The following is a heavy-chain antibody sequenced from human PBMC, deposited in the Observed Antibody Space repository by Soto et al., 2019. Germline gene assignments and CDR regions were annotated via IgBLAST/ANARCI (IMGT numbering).Heavy chain of an antibody. D-gene: IGHD3-16*02. Sequence: TSETLSLTCTVSGGSISSSSYYWGWIRQPPGKGLEWIGSIYYSGSTYYNPSLKSRVTISVDTSKNQLSLKLSSVSAADTAVYYCARHLYSLYNHVWACYPSFYSRDVWGQGTTVNVSS. CDR3: ARHLYSLYNHVWACYPSFYSRDV. J-gene: IGHJ6*02. V-gene: IGHV4-39*01. CDR2: IYYSGST. CDR1: GGSISSSSYY.